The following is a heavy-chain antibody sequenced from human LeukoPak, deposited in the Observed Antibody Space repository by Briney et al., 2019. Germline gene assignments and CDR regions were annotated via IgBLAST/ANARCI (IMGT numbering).Heavy chain of an antibody. J-gene: IGHJ4*02. CDR3: AKDSSDYDILTGTLGY. D-gene: IGHD3-9*01. CDR1: GFTFSSHG. Sequence: QPGGSLRLSCAASGFTFSSHGMHWVRQAPGKGLEWVAFIRYDGSNKYYADYVKGGFTISRDNSKNTLYLQMNSLRAEDTAVYYCAKDSSDYDILTGTLGYWGQGTLVTVSS. CDR2: IRYDGSNK. V-gene: IGHV3-30*02.